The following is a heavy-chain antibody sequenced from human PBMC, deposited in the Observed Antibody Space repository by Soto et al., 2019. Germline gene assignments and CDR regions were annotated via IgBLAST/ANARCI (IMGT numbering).Heavy chain of an antibody. D-gene: IGHD3-3*01. Sequence: ASVKVSCKASGGSFGNSAINWVRQTPGQGLERLGGFIPVYRTLNYAQKFQGRVTITADESTGTAYMTLSSLASDDTAVYYCATGVIWIGYFTVDSWGQGTRVTVSS. CDR1: GGSFGNSA. CDR2: FIPVYRTL. J-gene: IGHJ4*02. V-gene: IGHV1-69*13. CDR3: ATGVIWIGYFTVDS.